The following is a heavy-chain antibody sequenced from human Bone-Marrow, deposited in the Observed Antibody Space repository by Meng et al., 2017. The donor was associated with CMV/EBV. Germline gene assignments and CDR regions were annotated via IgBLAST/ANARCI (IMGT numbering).Heavy chain of an antibody. Sequence: EVQLVESGGGMVQPGGSLKISCAVSGLTFSDSAMHWVRQASGKRLEWVGRIRGNSNSYATSYVESVEGRFTISRDDAKNTAYLQMSSLKTEDTAVYYCGSAPRDDDLPGYWGQGTLVTVSS. CDR2: IRGNSNSYAT. D-gene: IGHD3-3*01. CDR3: GSAPRDDDLPGY. CDR1: GLTFSDSA. J-gene: IGHJ4*02. V-gene: IGHV3-73*02.